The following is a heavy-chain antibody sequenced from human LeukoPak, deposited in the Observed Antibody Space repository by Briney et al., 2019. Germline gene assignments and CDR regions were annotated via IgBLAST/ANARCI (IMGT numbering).Heavy chain of an antibody. V-gene: IGHV3-53*01. CDR2: IYSDGSA. D-gene: IGHD1-14*01. Sequence: PGGSLRLSCAASGFTFSDNRMSWVRQAPGKGLEWVSVIYSDGSAYYADSVKGRFTISRDNAKGSLYLQMSSLRDEDTAVYYCARDTTLDYWGQGTLVTVSS. J-gene: IGHJ4*02. CDR3: ARDTTLDY. CDR1: GFTFSDNR.